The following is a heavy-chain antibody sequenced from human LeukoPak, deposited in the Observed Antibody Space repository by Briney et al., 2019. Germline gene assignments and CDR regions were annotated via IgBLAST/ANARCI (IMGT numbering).Heavy chain of an antibody. CDR1: GFTSEFTFGTYS. V-gene: IGHV3-48*01. Sequence: GGSLRLSCAASGFTSEFTFGTYSMNWVRQAPGKGLEWLAYISSTRSTIYYADSVKGRFTISRDNAKNSLYLQMNSLRVEDTAVYYCARDYMDVWGKGTTVTVSS. CDR2: ISSTRSTI. CDR3: ARDYMDV. J-gene: IGHJ6*03.